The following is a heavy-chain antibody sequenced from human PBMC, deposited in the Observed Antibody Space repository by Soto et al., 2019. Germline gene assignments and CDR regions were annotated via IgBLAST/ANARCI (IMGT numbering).Heavy chain of an antibody. CDR2: IKQDGSEK. V-gene: IGHV3-7*05. CDR1: GFTFSSYW. J-gene: IGHJ6*02. CDR3: ARGQLERPVDDYYYGMDV. D-gene: IGHD1-1*01. Sequence: GGSLRLSCAASGFTFSSYWMSWVRQAPGKGLEWVANIKQDGSEKYYVDSVKGRFTISRDNAKNSLYLQMNSLRAEDTAVYYCARGQLERPVDDYYYGMDVWGQGTTVTVSS.